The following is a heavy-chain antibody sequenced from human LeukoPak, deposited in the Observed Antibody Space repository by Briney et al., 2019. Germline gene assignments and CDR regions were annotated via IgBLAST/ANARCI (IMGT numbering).Heavy chain of an antibody. CDR2: ISGSGCIT. CDR1: SSYY. D-gene: IGHD3-22*01. Sequence: SSYYWGWIRQPPGKGLEWVSAISGSGCITYYADSVKGRFTISRDNSKNKMYLQMNSLRAEETAVXXXXXXXXXXXXSGYYLEWVFDYWGQGTLVTVSS. J-gene: IGHJ4*02. V-gene: IGHV3-23*01. CDR3: XXXXXXXXXSGYYLEWVFDY.